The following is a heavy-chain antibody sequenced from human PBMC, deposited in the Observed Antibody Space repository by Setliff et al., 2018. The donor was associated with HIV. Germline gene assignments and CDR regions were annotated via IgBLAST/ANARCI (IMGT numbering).Heavy chain of an antibody. CDR1: GYTFDSYG. CDR3: ARASYSWGDYYYYYMDV. V-gene: IGHV1-2*02. D-gene: IGHD5-18*01. Sequence: ASVKVSCKASGYTFDSYGITWVRQTPGQGLEWMGWINPNSGGTNYAQKFQGRVTMTRDTSISTAYMELSSLRSEDTAVYYCARASYSWGDYYYYYMDVWGKGTTVTVSS. J-gene: IGHJ6*03. CDR2: INPNSGGT.